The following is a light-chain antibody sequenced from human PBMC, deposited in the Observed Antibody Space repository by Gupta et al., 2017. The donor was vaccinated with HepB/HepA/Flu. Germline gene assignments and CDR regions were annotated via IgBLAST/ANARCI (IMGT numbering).Light chain of an antibody. Sequence: DIQMTQSPSSLSASVGDRVTITCRTSQSISTYLNWYKQKPGKAPKLLIYAASTWQSGVPSRFSGSGCGTDFTLTISRRQPEDFAAYYCQQSDSNLRSTFGQGTKMEIK. CDR3: QQSDSNLRST. CDR1: QSISTY. CDR2: AAS. J-gene: IGKJ2*02. V-gene: IGKV1-39*01.